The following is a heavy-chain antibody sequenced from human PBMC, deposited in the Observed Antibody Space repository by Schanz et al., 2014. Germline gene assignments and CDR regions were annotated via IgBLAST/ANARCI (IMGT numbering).Heavy chain of an antibody. J-gene: IGHJ3*02. CDR2: ITDSGGST. V-gene: IGHV3-23*01. D-gene: IGHD1-26*01. CDR1: GFTFSSYA. CDR3: AKVGPYSGSLGAFDI. Sequence: EVQLLESGGGLVQPGGSLRLSCAASGFTFSSYAMSWVRQAPGKGLEWVSAITDSGGSTYYADSVKGRFTISRDNSKNTLHLKINILIADDSAVYYCAKVGPYSGSLGAFDIWGQGTMVTVSS.